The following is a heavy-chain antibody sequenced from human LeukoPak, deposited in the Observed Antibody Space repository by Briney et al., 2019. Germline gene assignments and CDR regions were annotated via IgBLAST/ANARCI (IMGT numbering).Heavy chain of an antibody. J-gene: IGHJ4*02. Sequence: SETLSLTCAVYGGSFSGYYWSWIRQPPGKGLEWNEEINHSGSTNYNPSLKSRVTISVDTSKNQLSLKLSSVTAADTAVYYCARAVDAGFDYWGQGTLVTVSS. CDR3: ARAVDAGFDY. CDR2: INHSGST. CDR1: GGSFSGYY. V-gene: IGHV4-34*01. D-gene: IGHD5-18*01.